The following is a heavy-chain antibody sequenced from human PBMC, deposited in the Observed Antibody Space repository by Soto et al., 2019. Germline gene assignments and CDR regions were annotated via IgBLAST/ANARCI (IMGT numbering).Heavy chain of an antibody. CDR1: GYSFTSYW. CDR2: IYPGDSDT. Sequence: GESLKLSCKGSGYSFTSYWIGWVRQMPGKGLEWMGIIYPGDSDTRYSPSFQGQVTISADKSISTAYLQWSSLKASDTAMYYCARATYYYDSSGYLDALDIWGQGTMVTVS. CDR3: ARATYYYDSSGYLDALDI. V-gene: IGHV5-51*01. J-gene: IGHJ3*02. D-gene: IGHD3-22*01.